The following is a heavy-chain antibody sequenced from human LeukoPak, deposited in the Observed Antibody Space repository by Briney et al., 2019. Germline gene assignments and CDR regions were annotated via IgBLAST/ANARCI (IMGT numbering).Heavy chain of an antibody. Sequence: SETLSLTCTVSGGSFSSHYWGWIRQSPGKGLEWISYMFDSVTSKDNMSDSVTSKDNPSLKSRLTLSADTSKNQFSLRLSYVSAADTAVYYCATIKRGYPFGYFDFWGQGILVTVSS. V-gene: IGHV4-59*11. CDR3: ATIKRGYPFGYFDF. CDR2: MSDSVTS. J-gene: IGHJ4*02. CDR1: GGSFSSHY. D-gene: IGHD5-18*01.